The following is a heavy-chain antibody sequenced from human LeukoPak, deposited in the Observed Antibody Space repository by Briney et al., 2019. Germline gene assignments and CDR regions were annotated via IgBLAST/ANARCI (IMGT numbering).Heavy chain of an antibody. CDR3: ARTMYRGPFDY. J-gene: IGHJ4*02. D-gene: IGHD3-10*01. CDR2: IYYSGST. Sequence: PSETLSLTCTVSGGSISSYYWSWIRQPPGKGLEWIGYIYYSGSTNYSPSLKSRVTISVDTSKNQFSLKLSSVTAADTAVYYCARTMYRGPFDYWGQGTLVTVSS. V-gene: IGHV4-59*08. CDR1: GGSISSYY.